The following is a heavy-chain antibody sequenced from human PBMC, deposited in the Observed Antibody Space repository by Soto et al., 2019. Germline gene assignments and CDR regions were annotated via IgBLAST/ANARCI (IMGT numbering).Heavy chain of an antibody. CDR3: ARDLGYCSSTSCSGMDV. J-gene: IGHJ6*02. CDR2: ISAYNGNT. V-gene: IGHV1-18*01. Sequence: GASVKVSCKASGYTFTSYGISWVRQATGQGLEWMGWISAYNGNTNYAQKLQGRVTMTTDTSTSTAYMELRSLRSDDTAVYYCARDLGYCSSTSCSGMDVWGQGTTVTVSS. D-gene: IGHD2-2*03. CDR1: GYTFTSYG.